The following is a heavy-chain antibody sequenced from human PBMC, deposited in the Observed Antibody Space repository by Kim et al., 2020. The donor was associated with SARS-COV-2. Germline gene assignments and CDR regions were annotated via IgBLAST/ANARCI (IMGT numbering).Heavy chain of an antibody. CDR2: ISYDGSNK. V-gene: IGHV3-30*04. D-gene: IGHD2-8*02. CDR1: GFTFSSYA. CDR3: ARSYCTGGVCYSPLDY. J-gene: IGHJ4*02. Sequence: GGSLRLSCAASGFTFSSYAMHWVRQAPGKGLEWVAVISYDGSNKYYVDSVKGRFTISRDNSKNTLYLQMNSLRAEDTAVYYCARSYCTGGVCYSPLDYWGQGTLVTVSS.